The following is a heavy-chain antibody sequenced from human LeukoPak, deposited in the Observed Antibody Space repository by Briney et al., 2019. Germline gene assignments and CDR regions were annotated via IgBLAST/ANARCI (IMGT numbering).Heavy chain of an antibody. CDR2: IGGGGSTT. CDR3: AEVESSYCRI. Sequence: TGGSLRLSCAASGFIVSSNYMSWVRQAPGKGLEWVSSIGGGGSTTYYADSVRGRFTISRDNSKNSMYLQMSSLRAEDTAIYYCAEVESSYCRIWGQGTLVTVSS. V-gene: IGHV3-23*01. D-gene: IGHD3-10*01. J-gene: IGHJ4*02. CDR1: GFIVSSNY.